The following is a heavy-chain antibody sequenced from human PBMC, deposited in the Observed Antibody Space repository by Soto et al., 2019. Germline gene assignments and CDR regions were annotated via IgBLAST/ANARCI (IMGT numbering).Heavy chain of an antibody. CDR2: IGGTDGKT. J-gene: IGHJ4*02. D-gene: IGHD3-10*01. CDR1: GFTFSSYA. CDR3: AKGMFSTSPAAAGSFDY. V-gene: IGHV3-23*01. Sequence: EVQLLESGGDLVQPGGSLRLSCAASGFTFSSYAMSWVRQAPGKGLEWVAAIGGTDGKTYYADSVKGRFTISRDNSENTLYLQMSRLRADDTAVYFSAKGMFSTSPAAAGSFDYWGQGALVTVSS.